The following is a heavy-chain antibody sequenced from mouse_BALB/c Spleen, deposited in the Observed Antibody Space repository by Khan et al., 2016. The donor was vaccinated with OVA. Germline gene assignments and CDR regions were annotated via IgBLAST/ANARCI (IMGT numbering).Heavy chain of an antibody. J-gene: IGHJ2*01. CDR1: GYSITSDYA. Sequence: QLEESGPGLVKPSQSLSLTCTVTGYSITSDYAWNWIRQFPGNKLEWMGFISYSGNTNSNPSLKSRISITRDTSKNQFFLQLNSVTTEDTARYYCARVYGGDFDYWGQGTTLTVSS. V-gene: IGHV3-2*02. CDR2: ISYSGNT. CDR3: ARVYGGDFDY. D-gene: IGHD1-1*01.